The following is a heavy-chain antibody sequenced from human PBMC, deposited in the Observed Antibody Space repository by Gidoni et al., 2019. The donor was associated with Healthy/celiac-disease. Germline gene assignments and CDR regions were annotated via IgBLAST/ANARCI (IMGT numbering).Heavy chain of an antibody. D-gene: IGHD6-13*01. Sequence: EVQLVESGGGLVQPGGSLRLSCAASGFTFSSYSINWVRQAPGKGLEWVSYISSSSSTIYYADSVKGRFTISRDNAKNSLYLQMNSLRAEDTAVYYCASDGIAAAGKGDIWGQGTMVTVSS. J-gene: IGHJ3*02. CDR2: ISSSSSTI. CDR1: GFTFSSYS. V-gene: IGHV3-48*01. CDR3: ASDGIAAAGKGDI.